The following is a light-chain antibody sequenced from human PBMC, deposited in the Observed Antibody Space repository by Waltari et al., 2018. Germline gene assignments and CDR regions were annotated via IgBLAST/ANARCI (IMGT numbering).Light chain of an antibody. CDR2: WAS. Sequence: DIVMTQSPDSLAVSLGERATINCTSSQRVLSSSNNKSYLGWYQQKPGQPPNLLIYWASNRESGVPDRFSGSGSGTDFTLTISSLQAEDVAVYYCHQYYATPPDGKTFGQGTKVEIK. CDR3: HQYYATPPDGKT. V-gene: IGKV4-1*01. J-gene: IGKJ1*01. CDR1: QRVLSSSNNKSY.